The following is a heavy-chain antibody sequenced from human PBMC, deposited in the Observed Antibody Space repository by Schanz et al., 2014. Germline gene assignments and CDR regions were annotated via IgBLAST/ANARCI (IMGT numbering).Heavy chain of an antibody. CDR3: ARDLTVDTGYVVHYYCYCMDV. CDR1: GYTFTSYS. CDR2: INVGNGNM. D-gene: IGHD5-12*01. J-gene: IGHJ6*02. V-gene: IGHV1-3*01. Sequence: QVQLVQSGAEVKKPGASVKVSCKASGYTFTSYSIHWVRQAPGQGLEWMGWINVGNGNMKYSQKFQGRVTITRDTAASTAYMELTSMRSEDTAVYFCARDLTVDTGYVVHYYCYCMDVWGQGTTVTVSS.